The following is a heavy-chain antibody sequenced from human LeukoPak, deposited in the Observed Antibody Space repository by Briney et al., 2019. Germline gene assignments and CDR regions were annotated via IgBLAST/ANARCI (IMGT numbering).Heavy chain of an antibody. CDR2: INHSGST. V-gene: IGHV4-34*01. D-gene: IGHD5-18*01. J-gene: IGHJ4*02. CDR3: ARATSQLWSNAHFDY. Sequence: SETLSLTCAVYGGSFSGYYWSWIRQPPGKGLEWIGEINHSGSTNYNPSLKSRVTISVDTSKNQFSLKLSSVTAADTAVYYCARATSQLWSNAHFDYWGQGTLVTVSS. CDR1: GGSFSGYY.